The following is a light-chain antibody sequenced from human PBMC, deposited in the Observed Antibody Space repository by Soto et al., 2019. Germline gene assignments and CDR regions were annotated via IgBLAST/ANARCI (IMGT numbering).Light chain of an antibody. CDR1: QSVSSN. Sequence: EIVMTQSPATLSVSPGERATLSCRASQSVSSNLAWYQQRPGQAPRLLIYGASTRATGIPARFSGSGSGTDFTLTISSLQSEDFAVYYCQQYNKWPRTFGQGTNVEIK. V-gene: IGKV3-15*01. CDR3: QQYNKWPRT. J-gene: IGKJ1*01. CDR2: GAS.